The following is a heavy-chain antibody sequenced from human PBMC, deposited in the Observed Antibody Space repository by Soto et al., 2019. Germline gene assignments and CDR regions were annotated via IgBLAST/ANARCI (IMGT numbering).Heavy chain of an antibody. CDR3: AKDRVGGTFYTPLGF. Sequence: GGSLRLSCQSSGFNFNNYGMHWVRQAPGKGLEWVAVISYDGSNKYYADSVKGRFTISRDNSKNTLSLHLNTLRPEDTAVYHCAKDRVGGTFYTPLGFWGQGTLVTVSS. J-gene: IGHJ4*02. D-gene: IGHD6-19*01. CDR2: ISYDGSNK. V-gene: IGHV3-30*18. CDR1: GFNFNNYG.